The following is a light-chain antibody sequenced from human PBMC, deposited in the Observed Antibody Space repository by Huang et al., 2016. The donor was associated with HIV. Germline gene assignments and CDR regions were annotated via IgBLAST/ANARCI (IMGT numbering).Light chain of an antibody. CDR3: QQRSNWPLALT. CDR2: DAS. CDR1: QSVSSY. V-gene: IGKV3-11*01. Sequence: EIVLKQSPATLSLSPEERATLSCRASQSVSSYLAWYQQKPGQAPSLLLYDASTRATGIPARFSGSGSGTDFTLTISSLEPEDFAVYYCQQRSNWPLALTFGGGTKVEIK. J-gene: IGKJ4*01.